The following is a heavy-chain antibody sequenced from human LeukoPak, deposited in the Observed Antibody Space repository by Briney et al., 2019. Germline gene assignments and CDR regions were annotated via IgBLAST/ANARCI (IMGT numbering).Heavy chain of an antibody. Sequence: SVKVSCTASGGTFSSYAISWVRQAPGQGLEWMGGIIPIFGTANYAQKFQGRVTITADESTSTAYMELSSLRSEDTAVYYCARRGITMVRGVIGAFDIWGQGTMVTVSS. J-gene: IGHJ3*02. CDR1: GGTFSSYA. V-gene: IGHV1-69*13. CDR2: IIPIFGTA. D-gene: IGHD3-10*01. CDR3: ARRGITMVRGVIGAFDI.